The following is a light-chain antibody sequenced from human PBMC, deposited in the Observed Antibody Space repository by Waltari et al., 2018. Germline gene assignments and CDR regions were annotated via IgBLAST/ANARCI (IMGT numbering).Light chain of an antibody. CDR1: QSISRY. Sequence: EIMLTQSPGTLSLSPGERATLSCRASQSISRYLAWYQHKPGQAPRHLIYDASSRATGIPDRFSGSGSGTDFSLTISRLEPEDFAVYYCQKYGSLPATFGQGTKVEIK. CDR3: QKYGSLPAT. J-gene: IGKJ1*01. CDR2: DAS. V-gene: IGKV3-20*01.